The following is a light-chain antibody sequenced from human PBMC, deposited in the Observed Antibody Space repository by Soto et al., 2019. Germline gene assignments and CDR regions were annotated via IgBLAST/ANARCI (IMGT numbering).Light chain of an antibody. J-gene: IGLJ1*01. Sequence: QSVLTQPASVSGSPGQSITISCTGTSSDVGSYNLVSWYQQHPGKAPNLMIYEGSERPSGVSNRFSGSKSGNTASLTISGLQAEDEADYYCCSYAGSSTYVFGTGTKVTVL. CDR1: SSDVGSYNL. CDR2: EGS. V-gene: IGLV2-23*01. CDR3: CSYAGSSTYV.